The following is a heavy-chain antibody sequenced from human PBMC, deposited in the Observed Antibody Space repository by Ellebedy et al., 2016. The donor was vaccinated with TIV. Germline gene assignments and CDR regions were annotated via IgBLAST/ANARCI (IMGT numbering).Heavy chain of an antibody. CDR3: AKGRGGGSDSSAPRYYFDY. CDR2: ISHTGSRT. Sequence: GESLKIYCAASGFPFSPYAMAWVRQAPGKGPEWVSTISHTGSRTYYPDSVEGRFIISRDTSKQTLYLQMNGLRAEDTAIYSCAKGRGGGSDSSAPRYYFDYWGLGTLVTVSS. CDR1: GFPFSPYA. D-gene: IGHD3-22*01. J-gene: IGHJ4*02. V-gene: IGHV3-23*01.